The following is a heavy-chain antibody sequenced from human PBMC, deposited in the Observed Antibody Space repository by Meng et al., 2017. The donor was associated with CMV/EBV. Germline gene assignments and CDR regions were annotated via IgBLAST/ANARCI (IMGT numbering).Heavy chain of an antibody. D-gene: IGHD3-16*01. CDR3: ARGMLMLVPWFDP. CDR1: GGSFSGYY. V-gene: IGHV4-34*01. Sequence: SETLSLTCAVYGGSFSGYYWSWIRQPPGKGLEWIGDINHSGRTNYHPSLKSRVTISVDTSKNQFSLKLSFVTAADTAVYYCARGMLMLVPWFDPWGQGTLVTVSS. J-gene: IGHJ5*02. CDR2: INHSGRT.